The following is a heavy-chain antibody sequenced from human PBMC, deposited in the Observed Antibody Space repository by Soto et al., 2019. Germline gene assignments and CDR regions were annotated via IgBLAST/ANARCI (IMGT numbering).Heavy chain of an antibody. CDR1: GFTFSSYA. J-gene: IGHJ5*02. Sequence: PGGSLRLSCAASGFTFSSYAMSWGRQAPGEGLEWVSAISGSGGSTYYADPVKGRFTISRDNSKNTLYLQMNSLRAEDTAVYYCAKAYDFWSGLDWFDPWGQGTLVTVSS. D-gene: IGHD3-3*01. CDR3: AKAYDFWSGLDWFDP. V-gene: IGHV3-23*01. CDR2: ISGSGGST.